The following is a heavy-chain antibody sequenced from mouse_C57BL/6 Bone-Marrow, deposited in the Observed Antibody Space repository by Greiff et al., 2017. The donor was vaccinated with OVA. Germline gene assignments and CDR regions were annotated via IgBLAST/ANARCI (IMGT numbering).Heavy chain of an antibody. CDR1: GYTFTSYW. CDR2: IYPGSGST. V-gene: IGHV1-55*01. D-gene: IGHD2-5*01. J-gene: IGHJ4*01. Sequence: QVQLKQPGAELVKPGASVKMSCKASGYTFTSYWITWVKQRPGQGLEWIGDIYPGSGSTNYNEKFKSKATLTVDTSSSTAYMQLSSLTSEDSAVYYCARSDYSNLYYAMDYWGQGTSVTVSS. CDR3: ARSDYSNLYYAMDY.